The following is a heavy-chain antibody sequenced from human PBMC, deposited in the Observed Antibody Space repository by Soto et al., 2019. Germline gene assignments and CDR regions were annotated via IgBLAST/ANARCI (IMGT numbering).Heavy chain of an antibody. V-gene: IGHV4-28*01. CDR3: AKKDNGKYFLDY. Sequence: SAALSVTRASGGSSTSNDICWVWIRQPPGKDLEGFGYIHHSKFNYANPSLKSRLTMSVDTSKTQFSLKLSSATAVDTAFYYCAKKDNGKYFLDYWCQGTRVT. J-gene: IGHJ4*02. CDR2: IHHSKFN. D-gene: IGHD1-26*01. CDR1: GSSTSNDIC.